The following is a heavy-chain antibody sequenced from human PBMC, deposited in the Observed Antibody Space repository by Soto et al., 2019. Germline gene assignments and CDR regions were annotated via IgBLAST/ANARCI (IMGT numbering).Heavy chain of an antibody. Sequence: QITLKESGPPLVKPTQTLTLTCIFSGFSLSTSGVGVGWIRQPPGKSLEWLALIYWDEDKRYSPSLRSRLTLTKDPSKTQVVPTMPHMDPVDTATYYCAHRRARTAARDDAFDVWGRGTMVVVSS. J-gene: IGHJ3*01. V-gene: IGHV2-5*02. CDR1: GFSLSTSGVG. D-gene: IGHD6-6*01. CDR2: IYWDEDK. CDR3: AHRRARTAARDDAFDV.